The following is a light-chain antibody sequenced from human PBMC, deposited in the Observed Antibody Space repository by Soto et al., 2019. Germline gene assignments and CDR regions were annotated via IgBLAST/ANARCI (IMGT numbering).Light chain of an antibody. V-gene: IGLV2-8*01. CDR2: GVT. CDR3: SSHSGSNNRVV. CDR1: SSDIGGYNS. Sequence: QSVLTQPPSASGSPGQSVTISCTGTSSDIGGYNSVSWYQQHPGKAPKLMIYGVTTRPSGVPDRFSGSKSGNTASLTVSGLQAEDEAYYYCSSHSGSNNRVVFGGGTKLTVL. J-gene: IGLJ2*01.